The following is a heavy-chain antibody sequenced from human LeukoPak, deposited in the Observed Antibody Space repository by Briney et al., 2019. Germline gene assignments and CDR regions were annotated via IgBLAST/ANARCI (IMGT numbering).Heavy chain of an antibody. Sequence: ASETLSLTCAVYGGSFSGYYWSWIRQPPGKGLEWIGEINHSGGTNYNPSLKSRVTISVDTSKNQFSLKLSSVTAADTAVYYCASSAVGATSIDYWGQGTLVTVSS. J-gene: IGHJ4*02. V-gene: IGHV4-34*01. CDR1: GGSFSGYY. D-gene: IGHD1-26*01. CDR3: ASSAVGATSIDY. CDR2: INHSGGT.